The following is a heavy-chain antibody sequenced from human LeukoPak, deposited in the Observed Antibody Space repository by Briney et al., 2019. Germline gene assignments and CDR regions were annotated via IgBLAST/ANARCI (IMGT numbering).Heavy chain of an antibody. CDR3: ARDPYSGSYGVYYYYYMDV. Sequence: PGGSLRLSCAASGFTFSNYNMNWVRQAPGKGLEWVSSITSSSTYIYYADSVKGRFTISRDNAKNSLYLQTNSLRAEDTAVYYCARDPYSGSYGVYYYYYMDVWGKGTTVTISS. J-gene: IGHJ6*03. CDR2: ITSSSTYI. CDR1: GFTFSNYN. V-gene: IGHV3-21*01. D-gene: IGHD1-26*01.